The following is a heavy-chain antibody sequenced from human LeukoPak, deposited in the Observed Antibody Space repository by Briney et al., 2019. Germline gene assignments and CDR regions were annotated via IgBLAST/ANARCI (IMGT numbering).Heavy chain of an antibody. Sequence: GGTLRLSCAASGFTFSSYGMSWVRQAPGKGLEWVSAISGSGGSTYYADSVKGRFTISRDNSKNTLYLQMNSLRAEDTAVYYCAKDSSQSGFFIDFDYWGQGTLVTVSS. J-gene: IGHJ4*02. CDR1: GFTFSSYG. CDR3: AKDSSQSGFFIDFDY. V-gene: IGHV3-23*01. CDR2: ISGSGGST. D-gene: IGHD3-10*01.